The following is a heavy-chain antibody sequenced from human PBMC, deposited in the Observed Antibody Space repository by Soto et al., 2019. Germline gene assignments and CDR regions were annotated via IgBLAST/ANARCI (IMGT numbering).Heavy chain of an antibody. CDR2: IMAVFGTA. CDR3: ATSRGFYAAMDV. D-gene: IGHD3-16*01. V-gene: IGHV1-69*01. CDR1: GGSFRDYA. J-gene: IGHJ6*02. Sequence: QVHLVQSGAEVKKPGSSVKVSCRVSGGSFRDYAISWVRQALGQGPEWMGGIMAVFGTATYAQRFQGRVTISADESTSTAYMDLSSLTSGDAAVYYCATSRGFYAAMDVWGQGTTVSVSS.